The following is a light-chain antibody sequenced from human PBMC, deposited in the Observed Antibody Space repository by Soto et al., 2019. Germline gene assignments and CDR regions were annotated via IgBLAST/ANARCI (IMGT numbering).Light chain of an antibody. V-gene: IGLV2-14*01. CDR1: SSDVGGYNY. Sequence: QSALTQPASVSGSPGQSITISCTGTSSDVGGYNYVSWYQHHPGKAPKLMIFEVSKRPSGVSDRFSGSKSGNTASLTISGLQAEDEADYFCSSYTTSSTYVFGSGTKVTVL. J-gene: IGLJ1*01. CDR3: SSYTTSSTYV. CDR2: EVS.